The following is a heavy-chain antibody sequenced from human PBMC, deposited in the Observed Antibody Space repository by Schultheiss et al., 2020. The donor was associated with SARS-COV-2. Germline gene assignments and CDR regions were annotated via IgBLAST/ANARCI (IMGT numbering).Heavy chain of an antibody. CDR1: GFTFSSYA. Sequence: GGSLRLSCAASGFTFSSYAMSWVRQAPGKGLEWVSAISGSGGSTYYADSVKGRFTISRDNSKNTLYLQMNSLRAEDTALYYCARARGYDLRSSFDYWGQGTLVTVSS. CDR3: ARARGYDLRSSFDY. D-gene: IGHD5-12*01. J-gene: IGHJ4*02. V-gene: IGHV3-23*01. CDR2: ISGSGGST.